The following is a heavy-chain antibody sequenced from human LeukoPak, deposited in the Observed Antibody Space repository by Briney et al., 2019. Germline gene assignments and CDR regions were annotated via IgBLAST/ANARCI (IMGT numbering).Heavy chain of an antibody. D-gene: IGHD5-18*01. CDR2: ISAYNGNT. J-gene: IGHJ6*02. CDR3: ARDFGYSYGFAYYYGMDV. CDR1: GYTFTSYG. V-gene: IGHV1-18*01. Sequence: ATVKVSCKASGYTFTSYGISWVRQAPGQGLEWMGWISAYNGNTNYAQKLQGRVTMTTDTSTSTAYMELRSLRSDDTAVYYCARDFGYSYGFAYYYGMDVWGQGTTVTVSS.